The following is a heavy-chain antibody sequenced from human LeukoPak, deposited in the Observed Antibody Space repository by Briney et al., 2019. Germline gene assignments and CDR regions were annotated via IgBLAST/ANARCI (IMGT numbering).Heavy chain of an antibody. CDR1: GGSISSYY. V-gene: IGHV4-4*09. D-gene: IGHD6-13*01. Sequence: SETLSLTCTVSGGSISSYYWSWIRQPPGEGLEWIGYIYTSGSTNYNPSLKSRVTISVDTSKNQFSLKLSSVTAADTAVYYCARLKYSSSWSWFDPWGQGTLVTVSS. J-gene: IGHJ5*02. CDR2: IYTSGST. CDR3: ARLKYSSSWSWFDP.